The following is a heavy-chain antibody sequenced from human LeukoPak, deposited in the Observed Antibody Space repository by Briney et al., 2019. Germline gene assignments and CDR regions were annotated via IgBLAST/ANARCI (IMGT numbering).Heavy chain of an antibody. J-gene: IGHJ6*02. CDR1: GYTFTSYG. D-gene: IGHD2-2*02. V-gene: IGHV1-18*01. CDR3: ARDKDIVVVPAAIWVALSEYYYYGMDV. Sequence: GASVKVSCKASGYTFTSYGISWVRQAPGQGLEWMGWISAYNGNTNYAQKLQGRVTMTTDTSTSTAYMELRSLRSDDTAVYYCARDKDIVVVPAAIWVALSEYYYYGMDVWGQGTTVTVSS. CDR2: ISAYNGNT.